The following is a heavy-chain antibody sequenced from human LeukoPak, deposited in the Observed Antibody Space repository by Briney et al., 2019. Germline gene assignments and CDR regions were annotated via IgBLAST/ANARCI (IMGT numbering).Heavy chain of an antibody. CDR1: GFTFSSYA. CDR3: AKARWSSSWFYYYYYGMDV. J-gene: IGHJ6*02. D-gene: IGHD6-13*01. CDR2: ISGSGGST. Sequence: GGSLRLSCAASGFTFSSYAMSWVRRAPGKGLEWVSAISGSGGSTYYADSVKGRFTISRDNSKNTLYLQMNSLRAEDTAVYYCAKARWSSSWFYYYYYGMDVWGQGTTVTVSS. V-gene: IGHV3-23*01.